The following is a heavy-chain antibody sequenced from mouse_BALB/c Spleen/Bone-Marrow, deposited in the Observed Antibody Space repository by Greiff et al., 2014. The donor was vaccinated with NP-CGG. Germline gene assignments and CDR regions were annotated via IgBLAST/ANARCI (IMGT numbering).Heavy chain of an antibody. CDR3: AGGNPFAH. J-gene: IGHJ3*01. CDR1: GYTFTSYW. D-gene: IGHD2-1*01. Sequence: QVQLKQSGAELVKPGASVKLSCKASGYTFTSYWMHWMKQRPGQGLEWIGEINPSNGRTNYNEKFKNKATLTVDKSSSTAYMQLSSLTSEDSAVYSCAGGNPFAHWGQGTLVTVSA. V-gene: IGHV1S81*02. CDR2: INPSNGRT.